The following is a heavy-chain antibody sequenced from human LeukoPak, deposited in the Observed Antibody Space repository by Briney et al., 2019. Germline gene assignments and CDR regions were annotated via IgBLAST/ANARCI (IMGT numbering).Heavy chain of an antibody. Sequence: PGGSLRVSCAASGFTFSSYWMSWVRQAPGKGLEWVAKMNEYGSEIFYVDSVKGRFTISRDNGKNSLYLQMNRLRAEDTAVYYCARPRGCGSSRCNNFDYWGQGTLVTVSS. D-gene: IGHD2-2*01. CDR3: ARPRGCGSSRCNNFDY. V-gene: IGHV3-7*01. CDR2: MNEYGSEI. CDR1: GFTFSSYW. J-gene: IGHJ4*02.